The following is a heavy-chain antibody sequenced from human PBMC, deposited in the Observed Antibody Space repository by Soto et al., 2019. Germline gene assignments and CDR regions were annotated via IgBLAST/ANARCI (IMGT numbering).Heavy chain of an antibody. Sequence: PSETLSLTCTVSGGSISSGDYYWSWIRQPPGKGLEWIGEINHSGSTNYNQSLKSRVTISVDTSKNQFSLKLSSVTAADTAVYYCARALLWFGELGYWGQGTLVTVSS. CDR3: ARALLWFGELGY. D-gene: IGHD3-10*01. CDR1: GGSISSGDYY. CDR2: INHSGST. V-gene: IGHV4-39*07. J-gene: IGHJ4*02.